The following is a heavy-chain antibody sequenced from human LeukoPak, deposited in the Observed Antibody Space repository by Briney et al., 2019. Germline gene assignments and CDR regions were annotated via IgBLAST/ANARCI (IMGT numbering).Heavy chain of an antibody. CDR3: ARRWNYGRNYYIDV. CDR1: GGSFSNYY. V-gene: IGHV4-34*01. Sequence: ASETLSLTCAVYGGSFSNYYWSWIRQTPGKGMEWIGEINDSGRTNYNPSLMSRVTVSVDTSKNQFSLRLTSVIATDTAVYYCARRWNYGRNYYIDVWGKGAAVSVSS. CDR2: INDSGRT. D-gene: IGHD1-7*01. J-gene: IGHJ6*03.